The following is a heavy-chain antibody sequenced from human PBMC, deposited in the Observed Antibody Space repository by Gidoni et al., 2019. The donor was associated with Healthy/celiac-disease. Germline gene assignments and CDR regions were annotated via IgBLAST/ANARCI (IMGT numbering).Heavy chain of an antibody. CDR3: AKVSPDLYYDMGLGYFDL. Sequence: EVQLLESGGGLVQPGGSLRLSCAASGFTFSSYAMSWVRQAPGKGLEWVSAISGSGGSTYYADSVKGRFTISRDNSKNTLYLQMNSLRAEDTAVYYCAKVSPDLYYDMGLGYFDLWGRGTLVTVSS. CDR2: ISGSGGST. D-gene: IGHD3-22*01. CDR1: GFTFSSYA. V-gene: IGHV3-23*01. J-gene: IGHJ2*01.